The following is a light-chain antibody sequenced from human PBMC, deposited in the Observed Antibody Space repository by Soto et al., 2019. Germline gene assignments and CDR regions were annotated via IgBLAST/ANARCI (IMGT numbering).Light chain of an antibody. Sequence: EIVLTQSPGTLSLSPGERATLSCRASQSVSSNYLAWYQQKPSQAPRLLIYGASSRATGIPDRFSGSGSGTDFSLTISRLEPEDFAVYTCQQYDSSLITFGQGTRLEIK. CDR3: QQYDSSLIT. CDR1: QSVSSNY. V-gene: IGKV3-20*01. J-gene: IGKJ5*01. CDR2: GAS.